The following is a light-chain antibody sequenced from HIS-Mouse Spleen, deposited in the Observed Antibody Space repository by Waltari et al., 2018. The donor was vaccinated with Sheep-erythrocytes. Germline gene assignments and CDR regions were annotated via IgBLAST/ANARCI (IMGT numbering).Light chain of an antibody. CDR1: SSDVGGYNF. V-gene: IGLV2-11*01. Sequence: SALTQPRSVSGSPGQSVTISCTGTSSDVGGYNFVSWYQQHPSKAPKLMIYDVSKRPSWVPDRFSGSKSGNTASLTISGLQAEDEADYYCCSYAGSYNHVFATGTKVTVL. CDR2: DVS. CDR3: CSYAGSYNHV. J-gene: IGLJ1*01.